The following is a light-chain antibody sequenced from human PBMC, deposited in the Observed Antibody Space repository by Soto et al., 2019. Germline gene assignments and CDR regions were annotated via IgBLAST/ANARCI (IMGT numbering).Light chain of an antibody. V-gene: IGKV1-5*01. Sequence: DIQMTQSPSTLSASVGDRVTITCRASQSISTWLAWYQQKPGRAPKLLIYDASSLKSGDPSRFSGSGSGTEFTLAISSLQPDDFATYYCQQYNSYRTFGQGTKVEIK. J-gene: IGKJ1*01. CDR2: DAS. CDR1: QSISTW. CDR3: QQYNSYRT.